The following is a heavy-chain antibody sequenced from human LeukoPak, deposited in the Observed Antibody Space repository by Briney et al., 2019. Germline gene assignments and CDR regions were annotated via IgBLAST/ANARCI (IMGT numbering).Heavy chain of an antibody. D-gene: IGHD2-15*01. V-gene: IGHV4-59*11. J-gene: IGHJ5*02. CDR3: AGGYCSGGSCYPQGNWFDP. CDR1: GGSISSHY. CDR2: GYYSGST. Sequence: PSETLSLTCTVSGGSISSHYWSWIRQPPGKGLEWIGYGYYSGSTNYNPSLKSRVTISVDTSKKHFSLKLSSVTAADSAVYYCAGGYCSGGSCYPQGNWFDPWGQGILVTVSS.